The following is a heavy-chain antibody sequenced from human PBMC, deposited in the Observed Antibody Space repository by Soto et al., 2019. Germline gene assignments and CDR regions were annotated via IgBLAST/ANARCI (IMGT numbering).Heavy chain of an antibody. CDR1: GGNCISYW. J-gene: IGHJ4*02. CDR2: IDPSDSYT. Sequence: ISCRVAGGNCISYWSSWMSKKHGEGLEWMGRIDPSDSYTNYSPSFQGHVTISADKSISTAYLQWSSLKASDTAMYYCARLGHYDIMPGRLPYFDFWGQGTLVPVSS. D-gene: IGHD3-9*01. CDR3: ARLGHYDIMPGRLPYFDF. V-gene: IGHV5-10-1*01.